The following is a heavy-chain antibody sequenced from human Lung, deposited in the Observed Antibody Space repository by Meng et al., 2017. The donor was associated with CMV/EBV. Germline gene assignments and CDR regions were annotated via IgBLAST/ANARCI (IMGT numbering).Heavy chain of an antibody. D-gene: IGHD3-3*01. CDR3: ARGGFTYDFWSGYDFDY. J-gene: IGHJ4*02. CDR2: INHSGST. V-gene: IGHV4-34*01. CDR1: GGSFSGYY. Sequence: SETXSLXCAVYGGSFSGYYWSWIRQPPGKGLEWIGEINHSGSTNYNPSLKSRVTISVDTSKNQFSLKLSSVTAADTAVYYCARGGFTYDFWSGYDFDYWGQVTXVTVAS.